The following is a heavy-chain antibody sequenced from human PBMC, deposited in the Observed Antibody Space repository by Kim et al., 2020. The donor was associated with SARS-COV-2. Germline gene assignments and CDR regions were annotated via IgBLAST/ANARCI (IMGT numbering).Heavy chain of an antibody. CDR2: IYNDGRT. J-gene: IGHJ6*02. V-gene: IGHV4-39*01. CDR3: GRLGKAYIQNGMDV. D-gene: IGHD3-16*01. Sequence: SETLSLTCTVSGGSISSSTYYWGWIRQPPGKGLEWIGSIYNDGRTYYNPSLKSRVTISVDTSKNQFSLKLSSVTAPDTAVYYCGRLGKAYIQNGMDVWGQGTTVTVSS. CDR1: GGSISSSTYY.